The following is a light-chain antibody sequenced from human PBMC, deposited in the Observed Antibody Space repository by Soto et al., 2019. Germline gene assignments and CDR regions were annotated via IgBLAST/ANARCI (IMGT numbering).Light chain of an antibody. V-gene: IGLV2-14*01. CDR2: DVS. CDR3: SSYTSDITPYV. J-gene: IGLJ1*01. Sequence: QSVLTQPPSASESPGQSITISCTGTSSDVGGYNYVSWYQQHPGKAPKLTIYDVSTRPSGVSNRFSGSKSGNTASLTISGLQAEDEADYYCSSYTSDITPYVFGAGTKVTVL. CDR1: SSDVGGYNY.